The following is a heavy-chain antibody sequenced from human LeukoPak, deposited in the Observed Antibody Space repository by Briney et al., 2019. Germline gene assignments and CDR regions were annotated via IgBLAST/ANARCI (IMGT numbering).Heavy chain of an antibody. CDR2: ISGDGGST. Sequence: GGSLRLSCAASGFTFDDYAMHWVRLAPGKGLECVSLISGDGGSTYYADSVKGRFTISRDNSKNSLYLQMNSLRTEDTASYYCAKDRVWDRASRLLDYWGQGTLVTVSS. CDR3: AKDRVWDRASRLLDY. CDR1: GFTFDDYA. J-gene: IGHJ4*02. D-gene: IGHD1-26*01. V-gene: IGHV3-43*02.